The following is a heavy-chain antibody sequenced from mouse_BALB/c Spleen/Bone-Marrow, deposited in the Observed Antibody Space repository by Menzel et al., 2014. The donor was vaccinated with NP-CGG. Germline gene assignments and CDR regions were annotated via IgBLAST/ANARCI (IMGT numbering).Heavy chain of an antibody. D-gene: IGHD4-1*01. CDR1: GYTFTDYV. J-gene: IGHJ2*01. V-gene: IGHV1-77*01. CDR3: ATGTDY. Sequence: QVQLKESGPELVKPGASVKMSCKASGYTFTDYVISWVKQRTGQGLEWIGEIYPVSGSTYYNEKLKGKATLTADKSSNTAYMQLSSLTSEDSAVYFCATGTDYWGQGTTLTVSS. CDR2: IYPVSGST.